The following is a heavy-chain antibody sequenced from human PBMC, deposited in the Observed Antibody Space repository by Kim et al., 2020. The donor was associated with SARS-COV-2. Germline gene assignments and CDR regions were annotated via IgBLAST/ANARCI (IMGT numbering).Heavy chain of an antibody. CDR3: ARSDSSTSGDWFDP. Sequence: YADSLKGRFTISRDNARNTLSLEMNRLRGDDTAVYYCARSDSSTSGDWFDPWGQGTLVTVSS. D-gene: IGHD6-6*01. V-gene: IGHV3-33*01. J-gene: IGHJ5*02.